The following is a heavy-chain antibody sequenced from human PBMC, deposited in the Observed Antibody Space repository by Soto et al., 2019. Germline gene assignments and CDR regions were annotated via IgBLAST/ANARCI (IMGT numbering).Heavy chain of an antibody. J-gene: IGHJ6*02. D-gene: IGHD3-10*01. CDR2: IYPDDSDV. CDR3: ARQRGITVVRGTTPSLHYALDV. Sequence: EVQLVQSGAEVKKPGQFLTISCQALGYDFNKYWIAWVRQMPGKGLDWMGIIYPDDSDVIYNPSFQGQVTISADKSVSAAYLQWSSLKASDTAMYYCARQRGITVVRGTTPSLHYALDVWGQGTTVTVSS. CDR1: GYDFNKYW. V-gene: IGHV5-51*01.